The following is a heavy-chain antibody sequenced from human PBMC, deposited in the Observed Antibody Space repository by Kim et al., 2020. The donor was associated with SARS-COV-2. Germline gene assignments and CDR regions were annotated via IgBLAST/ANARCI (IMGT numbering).Heavy chain of an antibody. Sequence: GGSLRLSCAVSGFAVSSHYMTWVRQAPGKGLEWVSVIYTANDTNYADSVKGRFTISRDSATNTLFLQMNSLRAEDTAVYYCAKYSGTYGGFDPWGLGTLVTVSS. CDR3: AKYSGTYGGFDP. CDR2: IYTANDT. CDR1: GFAVSSHY. J-gene: IGHJ5*02. V-gene: IGHV3-53*01. D-gene: IGHD1-26*01.